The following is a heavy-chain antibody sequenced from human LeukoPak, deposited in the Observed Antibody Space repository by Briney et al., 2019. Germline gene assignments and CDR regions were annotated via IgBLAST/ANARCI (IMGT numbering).Heavy chain of an antibody. Sequence: ASVKVSCKASGYTFTSYYMHWVRQAPGQGLEWMGIINPSGGSTSYAQKFQGRVTMTRDMSTSTVYMELSSLRSEDTAVYYCARRYSGGYLPFGLDYWGQGTLVTVSS. CDR1: GYTFTSYY. D-gene: IGHD1-26*01. J-gene: IGHJ4*02. CDR3: ARRYSGGYLPFGLDY. V-gene: IGHV1-46*01. CDR2: INPSGGST.